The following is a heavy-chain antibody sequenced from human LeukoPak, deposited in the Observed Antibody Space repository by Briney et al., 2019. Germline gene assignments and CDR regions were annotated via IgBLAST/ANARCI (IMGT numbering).Heavy chain of an antibody. CDR3: AKDTSVGKYCTNGVCSPFDY. Sequence: GGSLTLSCAGSGFTFSSYAMSWVRQAPGQGLEWVSVISDSGDYTSYADSVRGRFTISRDNSRNTLYLQMISLRPEDTAVYYCAKDTSVGKYCTNGVCSPFDYWGQGTLVTVSS. D-gene: IGHD2-8*01. CDR2: ISDSGDYT. J-gene: IGHJ4*02. V-gene: IGHV3-23*01. CDR1: GFTFSSYA.